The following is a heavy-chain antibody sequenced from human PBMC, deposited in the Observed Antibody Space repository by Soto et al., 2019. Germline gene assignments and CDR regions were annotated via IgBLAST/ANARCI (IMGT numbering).Heavy chain of an antibody. CDR2: IYHSGST. CDR1: GGSISSYY. D-gene: IGHD1-26*01. J-gene: IGHJ4*02. V-gene: IGHV4-59*01. CDR3: ARAGATTLSDY. Sequence: SETLSLTCTVSGGSISSYYWSWIRQPPGKGLEWIGYIYHSGSTYYNPSLKSRVTISVDRSKNQFSLKLSSVTAADTAVYYCARAGATTLSDYWGQGTLVTVSS.